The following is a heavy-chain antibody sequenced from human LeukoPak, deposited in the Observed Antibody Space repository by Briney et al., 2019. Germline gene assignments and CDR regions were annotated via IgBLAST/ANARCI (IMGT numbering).Heavy chain of an antibody. J-gene: IGHJ6*02. V-gene: IGHV3-33*01. CDR3: ARVLTTPNYYYGMDV. D-gene: IGHD2-15*01. Sequence: GGSLRLSCAASGFTFSSYGTHWVRQAPGKGLEWVAVIWYDGSNKYYADSVKGRFTISRDNSKNTLYLQMNSLRAEDTAVYYCARVLTTPNYYYGMDVWGQGTTVTVSS. CDR2: IWYDGSNK. CDR1: GFTFSSYG.